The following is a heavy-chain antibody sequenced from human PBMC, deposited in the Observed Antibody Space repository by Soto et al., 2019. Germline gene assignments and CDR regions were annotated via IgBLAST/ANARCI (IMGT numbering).Heavy chain of an antibody. V-gene: IGHV3-33*01. Sequence: GGSLRLSCAASGFTFSSYGMHWVRQAPGKGLEWVEVIWYDGSNKYYADSVKGRFTISRDNSKNTLYLQMNSLRDEDTAVYYCARDYLPQDGSGSYSYYYYYYMDVWGKGTTVTVSS. J-gene: IGHJ6*03. CDR3: ARDYLPQDGSGSYSYYYYYYMDV. CDR2: IWYDGSNK. D-gene: IGHD3-10*01. CDR1: GFTFSSYG.